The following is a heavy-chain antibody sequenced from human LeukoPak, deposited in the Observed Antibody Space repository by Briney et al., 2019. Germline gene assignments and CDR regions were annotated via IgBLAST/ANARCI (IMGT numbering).Heavy chain of an antibody. J-gene: IGHJ4*02. CDR3: ASPGRYCSSTSCSRFDY. D-gene: IGHD2-2*01. CDR2: IIPIFGTA. Sequence: GASVKVSCKASGGTFSSYAISWVRQAPGQGLEWMGGIIPIFGTANYAQKFQGRVTITADESTSTAYMELSSLRSGDTAVYYCASPGRYCSSTSCSRFDYWGQGTLVTVSS. CDR1: GGTFSSYA. V-gene: IGHV1-69*01.